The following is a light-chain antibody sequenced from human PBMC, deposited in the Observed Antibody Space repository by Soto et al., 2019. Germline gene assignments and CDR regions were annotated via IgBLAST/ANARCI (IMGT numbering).Light chain of an antibody. CDR1: QSVSSY. V-gene: IGKV3-11*01. CDR2: DAS. Sequence: EIVLTQSPATLSLSPGERATLSCRASQSVSSYLAWYQQKPGQAPRLLIYDASNRATGIPARFSGSGSGTTFPLTISSLVHEDFVVHYCQQRSTWPTFTFGQGTRLEIK. J-gene: IGKJ5*01. CDR3: QQRSTWPTFT.